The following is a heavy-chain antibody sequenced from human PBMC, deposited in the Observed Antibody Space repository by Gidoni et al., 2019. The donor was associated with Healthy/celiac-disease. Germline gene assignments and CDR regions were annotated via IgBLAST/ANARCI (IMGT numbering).Heavy chain of an antibody. CDR1: GFTFSSYD. CDR2: IGTAGDT. CDR3: ARVMAVTTPGRYYYYGMDV. V-gene: IGHV3-13*01. J-gene: IGHJ6*02. Sequence: EVQLVESGGGLVQPGGSLRLSCAASGFTFSSYDMHWVRQATGKGLEWVSAIGTAGDTYYPGSVKGRFTISRENAKNSLYLQMNSLRAGDTAVYYCARVMAVTTPGRYYYYGMDVWGQGTTVTVSS. D-gene: IGHD4-17*01.